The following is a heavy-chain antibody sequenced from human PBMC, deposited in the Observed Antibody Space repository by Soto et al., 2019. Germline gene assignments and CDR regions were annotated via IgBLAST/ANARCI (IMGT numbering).Heavy chain of an antibody. Sequence: ETLSLTCAVYGGSFSGYYWSWIRQPPGKGLEWIGYIYYSGSTNYNPSLKSRVTISVDTSKNQFSLKLSSVTAADTAVYYCARAGDSSGWYFGYWGQGTLVTVSS. J-gene: IGHJ4*02. CDR3: ARAGDSSGWYFGY. CDR2: IYYSGST. CDR1: GGSFSGYY. D-gene: IGHD6-19*01. V-gene: IGHV4-59*01.